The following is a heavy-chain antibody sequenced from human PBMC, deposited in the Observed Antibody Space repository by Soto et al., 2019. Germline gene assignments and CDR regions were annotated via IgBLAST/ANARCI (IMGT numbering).Heavy chain of an antibody. V-gene: IGHV3-33*01. J-gene: IGHJ6*02. CDR1: GFSFSSYG. CDR2: IWHDGSKT. Sequence: PGGSLRLSCAASGFSFSSYGMHWVRQAPGKGREWVAVIWHDGSKTYYADSVKGRLIISRDNSKNTLYVQINSLRAEDRGVYFCARGSIVAAEYGMDVGGHGTTVTVSS. D-gene: IGHD6-13*01. CDR3: ARGSIVAAEYGMDV.